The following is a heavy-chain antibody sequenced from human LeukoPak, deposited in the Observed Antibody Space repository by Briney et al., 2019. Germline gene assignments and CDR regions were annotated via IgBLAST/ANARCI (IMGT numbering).Heavy chain of an antibody. CDR2: ISYDGSNK. J-gene: IGHJ6*02. D-gene: IGHD6-19*01. CDR3: ARELREGSSGWFYYYYGMDV. Sequence: GGSLRLSCAASGFTFSSYAMHWVRQAPGKGLEWVAVISYDGSNKYYADSVKGRFTISRDNSKNTLYLQMNSLRAEDTAVYYCARELREGSSGWFYYYYGMDVWGQGTTVTVSS. V-gene: IGHV3-30-3*01. CDR1: GFTFSSYA.